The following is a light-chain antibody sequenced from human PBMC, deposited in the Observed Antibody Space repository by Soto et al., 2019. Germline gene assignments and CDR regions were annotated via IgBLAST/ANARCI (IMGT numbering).Light chain of an antibody. Sequence: AIQLTQSPSSLSASLGDRVTITCRASQGISSALAWYQQKPGKAPKLLIYDASSLESGVPSRFSGSGSGTDFTLTISSLQPEDFATYYCQQFDNYPITFGQGTRLEIK. CDR2: DAS. J-gene: IGKJ5*01. CDR1: QGISSA. V-gene: IGKV1D-13*01. CDR3: QQFDNYPIT.